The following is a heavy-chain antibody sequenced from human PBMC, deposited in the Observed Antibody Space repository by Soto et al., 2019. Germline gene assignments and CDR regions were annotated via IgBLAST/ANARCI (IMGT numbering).Heavy chain of an antibody. CDR1: GGSFSGYY. D-gene: IGHD6-13*01. Sequence: QVQLQQWGAGLLKPSETLSLTCAVYGGSFSGYYWSWIRQPPGTGLEWIGEINQSGGTNYNPSLKSLVTTSVDTSKNQFSLKLSSVTAADTAVYYCARTYSSSWSQFNYWGQGTLVTVSS. V-gene: IGHV4-34*01. CDR3: ARTYSSSWSQFNY. J-gene: IGHJ4*02. CDR2: INQSGGT.